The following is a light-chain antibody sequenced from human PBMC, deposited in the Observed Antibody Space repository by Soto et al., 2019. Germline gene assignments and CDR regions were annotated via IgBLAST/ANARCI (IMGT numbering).Light chain of an antibody. CDR2: GVS. CDR3: QQYGSSPRT. Sequence: EIVLTQSPVALSLSPGERATLSCRASQSVSSTLLTWYQQKPGRAPRLLIYGVSSRATGIPDRFSGSGSGTDFTLTISRLEPEDFAVYYCQQYGSSPRTFGQGTKVDNK. V-gene: IGKV3-20*01. J-gene: IGKJ1*01. CDR1: QSVSSTL.